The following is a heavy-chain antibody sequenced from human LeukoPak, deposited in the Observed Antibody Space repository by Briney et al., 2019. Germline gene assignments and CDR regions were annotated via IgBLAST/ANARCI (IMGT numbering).Heavy chain of an antibody. V-gene: IGHV4-31*03. CDR2: IYYSGST. D-gene: IGHD3-10*01. J-gene: IGHJ3*02. Sequence: SQTLSLTCTVSGGSISSGGYYWSWIRQHPGMGLEWIGYIYYSGSTYYNPSLKSRVTISVDTSKNQFSLKLSSVTAADTAVYYCARTYGSGSYSSAFDIWGQGTMVTVSS. CDR3: ARTYGSGSYSSAFDI. CDR1: GGSISSGGYY.